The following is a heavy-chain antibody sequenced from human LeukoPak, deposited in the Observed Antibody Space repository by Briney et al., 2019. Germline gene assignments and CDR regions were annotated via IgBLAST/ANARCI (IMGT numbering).Heavy chain of an antibody. V-gene: IGHV5-51*01. J-gene: IGHJ4*02. CDR1: GYSFATYW. Sequence: GEPLKISCKGSGYSFATYWIGWVRQMPGKGLEWMGIIYPGDSDTRYSPSFQGQVTISADKSISTAYLQWSSLKASDTAMYYCARHLKYFNGGHYFDYWGQGALVTVSS. CDR3: ARHLKYFNGGHYFDY. D-gene: IGHD3-10*01. CDR2: IYPGDSDT.